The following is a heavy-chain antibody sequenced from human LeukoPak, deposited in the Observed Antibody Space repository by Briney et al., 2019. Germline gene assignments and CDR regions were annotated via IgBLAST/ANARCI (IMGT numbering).Heavy chain of an antibody. CDR3: ASWVTMVRGVIIYNWFDH. V-gene: IGHV4-4*02. J-gene: IGHJ5*02. Sequence: SETLSLTCTVSPDSTTSNFWRWVRQPPGKGLEWIGEIHRSGSTNYNPSLQSRVTISIDRSKNQIALELSSVTAADTAVYYCASWVTMVRGVIIYNWFDHWGQGTLVTVSS. CDR2: IHRSGST. CDR1: PDSTTSNF. D-gene: IGHD3-10*01.